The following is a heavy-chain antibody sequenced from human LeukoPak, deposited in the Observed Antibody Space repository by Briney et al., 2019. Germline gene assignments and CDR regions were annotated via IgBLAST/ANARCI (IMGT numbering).Heavy chain of an antibody. J-gene: IGHJ4*02. D-gene: IGHD3-22*01. V-gene: IGHV3-23*01. CDR2: LSNSGGSGVTT. CDR1: GFTFSTYA. CDR3: AKAMSTDHYDSKGFYRVDFDS. Sequence: PGGSLRLSCAASGFTFSTYAMSWVRQAPGKGLEWVSALSNSGGSGVTTYFADSVKGRFSISRDNSKSTLHLQLSSLTAEDTAVYYCAKAMSTDHYDSKGFYRVDFDSWGQGTLVTVSS.